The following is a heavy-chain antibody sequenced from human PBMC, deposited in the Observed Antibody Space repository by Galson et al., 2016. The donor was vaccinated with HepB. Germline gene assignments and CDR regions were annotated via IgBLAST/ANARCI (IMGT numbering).Heavy chain of an antibody. CDR1: GGTFSSYV. D-gene: IGHD3-3*01. CDR3: ARGRPRITIFGVVIEGMDV. CDR2: IIPVFGTA. Sequence: SVKVSCKASGGTFSSYVISWVRQAPGQGLEWMGGIIPVFGTADYAQKFQGRVTITADESTSTAYMELSSLRSEDTAVYYCARGRPRITIFGVVIEGMDVWGQGTTVTVSS. V-gene: IGHV1-69*13. J-gene: IGHJ6*02.